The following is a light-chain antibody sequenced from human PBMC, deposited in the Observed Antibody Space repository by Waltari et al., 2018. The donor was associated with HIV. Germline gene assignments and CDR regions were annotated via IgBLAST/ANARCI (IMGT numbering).Light chain of an antibody. CDR1: NTNIGINY. CDR3: AAWDDSLRSLV. V-gene: IGLV1-47*01. CDR2: RVN. Sequence: QSVLPQPPSAPGPPGQRVPISCPGTNTNIGINYVYWYQQLPGTAPKLLIYRVNQRPSGVPDRFSGSKSGTSASLAISGLQSEDEADYYCAAWDDSLRSLVFGGGTKLTVL. J-gene: IGLJ3*02.